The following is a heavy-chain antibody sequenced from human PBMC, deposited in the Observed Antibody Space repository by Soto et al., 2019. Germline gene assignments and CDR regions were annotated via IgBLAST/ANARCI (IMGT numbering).Heavy chain of an antibody. CDR3: AKDRYGDYGGVVY. J-gene: IGHJ4*02. V-gene: IGHV3-23*01. CDR1: GFTFSTYA. CDR2: ITGGGGRT. D-gene: IGHD4-17*01. Sequence: EVQLLESGGGLVQPGGSLRLSCAASGFTFSTYAMIWVRQAPGKGLEWVSVITGGGGRTYYADSVKGRFTISIDNSKNTLYLHMTILRAEDTAVYYCAKDRYGDYGGVVYWGQGTLVTVSS.